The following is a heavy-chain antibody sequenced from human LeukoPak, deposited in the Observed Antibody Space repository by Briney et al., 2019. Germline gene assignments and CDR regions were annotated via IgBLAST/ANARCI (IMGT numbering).Heavy chain of an antibody. CDR2: IYHSGST. J-gene: IGHJ5*02. Sequence: SETLSLTCTVSGDSISSHYWSWIRQPPGKGLEWIGSIYHSGSTYYNPSLKSRVTISVNTSKNQFSLKLSSVTAADTAVYYCARDKAGAAASWFDPWGQGTLVTVSS. CDR3: ARDKAGAAASWFDP. V-gene: IGHV4-38-2*02. CDR1: GDSISSHY. D-gene: IGHD6-13*01.